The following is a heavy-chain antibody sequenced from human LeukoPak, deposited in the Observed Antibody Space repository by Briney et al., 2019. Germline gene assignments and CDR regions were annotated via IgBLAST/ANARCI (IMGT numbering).Heavy chain of an antibody. CDR3: ARGHMGTRYYYYGMDV. D-gene: IGHD1/OR15-1a*01. Sequence: SETLSLTCAVYGGSFSGYYWSWIRQPPGKGLKWIGEINHSGSTNYNPSLKSRVTISVDTSKNQFSLKLSSVTAADTAVYYCARGHMGTRYYYYGMDVWGQGTTVTVSS. CDR2: INHSGST. J-gene: IGHJ6*02. V-gene: IGHV4-34*01. CDR1: GGSFSGYY.